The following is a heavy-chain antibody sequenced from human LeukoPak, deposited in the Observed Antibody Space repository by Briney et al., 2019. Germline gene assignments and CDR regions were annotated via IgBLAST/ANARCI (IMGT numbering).Heavy chain of an antibody. D-gene: IGHD5-12*01. CDR2: VFYSGTT. Sequence: PSETLSLTCTVSGGSIGSHYWSWIRQPPGKGLEWIGYVFYSGTTNYNPSLKSRVTISVDTSKNQFSLKLSSVTAADTAVYYCARGGWMDGMDVWGQGTTVTVSS. CDR3: ARGGWMDGMDV. V-gene: IGHV4-59*11. J-gene: IGHJ6*02. CDR1: GGSIGSHY.